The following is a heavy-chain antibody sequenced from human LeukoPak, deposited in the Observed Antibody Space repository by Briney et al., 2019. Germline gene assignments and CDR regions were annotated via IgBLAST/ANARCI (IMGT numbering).Heavy chain of an antibody. V-gene: IGHV3-23*01. CDR2: ISGSGGST. D-gene: IGHD5-12*01. Sequence: GGSLRLSCAASGFTFSSYAMHWVRQAPGKGLEWVSAISGSGGSTYYADSVKGRFTISRDNSKNTLYLQMNSLRAEDTAVYYCAKTPLGPYRVVANIDYWGQGTLVTVSS. J-gene: IGHJ4*02. CDR3: AKTPLGPYRVVANIDY. CDR1: GFTFSSYA.